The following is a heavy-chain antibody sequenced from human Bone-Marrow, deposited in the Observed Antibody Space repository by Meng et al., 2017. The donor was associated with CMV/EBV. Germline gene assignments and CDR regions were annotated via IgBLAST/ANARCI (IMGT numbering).Heavy chain of an antibody. J-gene: IGHJ4*02. CDR2: ISYDGSNK. Sequence: GESLKISCAASGFTFSSYAMHWVRQAPGKGLEWVAVISYDGSNKYYADSVKGRFTISRDNSKNTLYLQMNSLRAEDTAVYYCARDLLWTLYSSGWPSAGYWGQGTRVTGSS. CDR1: GFTFSSYA. CDR3: ARDLLWTLYSSGWPSAGY. V-gene: IGHV3-30*04. D-gene: IGHD6-19*01.